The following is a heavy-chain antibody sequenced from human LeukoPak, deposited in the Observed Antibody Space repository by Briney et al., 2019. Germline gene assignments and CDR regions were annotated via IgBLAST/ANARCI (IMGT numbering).Heavy chain of an antibody. D-gene: IGHD4-17*01. CDR2: MSAYNGNT. CDR1: GYTFTSYG. CDR3: ARAPPGDPDYYSYYGIDV. V-gene: IGHV1-18*01. J-gene: IGHJ6*02. Sequence: GASVKVSCKGTGYTFTSYGISWVGQAPGQGREWMGWMSAYNGNTNYAQKLQGRVTMTTDTSTRTPYMDLRSLRSDDTSVYYCARAPPGDPDYYSYYGIDVWGQGTTVTVSS.